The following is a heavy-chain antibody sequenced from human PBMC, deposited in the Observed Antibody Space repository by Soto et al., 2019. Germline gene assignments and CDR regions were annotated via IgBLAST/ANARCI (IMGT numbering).Heavy chain of an antibody. V-gene: IGHV3-23*01. CDR2: ISTGGGST. J-gene: IGHJ4*02. D-gene: IGHD6-25*01. CDR3: ARSRETIASAGRFDS. CDR1: GFTFSSHV. Sequence: EVQLLESGGGLVQPGGSLRLSCAASGFTFSSHVMSWVRQAPGKGLEWVSGISTGGGSTDYADSVKGRFTISRDNSKNTLHLQMKRLRAEDTAVYYCARSRETIASAGRFDSWGQGTLVTVSS.